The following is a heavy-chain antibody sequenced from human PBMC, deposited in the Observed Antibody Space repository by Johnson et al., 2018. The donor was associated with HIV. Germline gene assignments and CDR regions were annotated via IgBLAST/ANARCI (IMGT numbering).Heavy chain of an antibody. V-gene: IGHV3-30*04. Sequence: QVQLVESGGGVVQPGRSLRLSCAASGFTFSSYAVHWVRQAPGKGLEWVAVISYDGSNKYYADSVKGRFTISRDNSKNTLYLQMNSLRAEDTAVYYCARQIAVAARGAFDIWGQGTMVTVSS. CDR2: ISYDGSNK. J-gene: IGHJ3*02. CDR3: ARQIAVAARGAFDI. CDR1: GFTFSSYA. D-gene: IGHD6-19*01.